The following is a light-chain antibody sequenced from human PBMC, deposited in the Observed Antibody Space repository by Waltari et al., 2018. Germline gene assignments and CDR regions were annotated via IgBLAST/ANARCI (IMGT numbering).Light chain of an antibody. CDR3: YSSDSTGLRV. Sequence: SYELTQTPSVSVSPGQTARITCSGHELPRKYAYWFQQKSGQPPRLFIYEDTKRPSGIPAGFFASSSGTVATLTITGAQVDDEADYYCYSSDSTGLRVFGGGTTVVVL. J-gene: IGLJ1*01. CDR2: EDT. CDR1: ELPRKY. V-gene: IGLV3-10*01.